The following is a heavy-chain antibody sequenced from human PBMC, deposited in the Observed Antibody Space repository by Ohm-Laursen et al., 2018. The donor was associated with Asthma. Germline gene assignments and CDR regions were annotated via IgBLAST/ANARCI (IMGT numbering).Heavy chain of an antibody. V-gene: IGHV3-11*01. CDR3: ARGRNLSTIFGVVVQGPPDY. J-gene: IGHJ4*02. D-gene: IGHD3-3*01. CDR1: GFTFSDYY. CDR2: ISSSGSTI. Sequence: SLRLSCAASGFTFSDYYMSWIRQAPGKGLEWVSYISSSGSTIYYADSVKGRFTISRDNAKNSLYLQMNSLRAEDTAVYYCARGRNLSTIFGVVVQGPPDYWGQGTLVTVSS.